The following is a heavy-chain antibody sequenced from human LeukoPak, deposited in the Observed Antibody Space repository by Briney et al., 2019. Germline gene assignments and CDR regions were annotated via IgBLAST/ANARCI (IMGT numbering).Heavy chain of an antibody. V-gene: IGHV1-2*06. D-gene: IGHD2-21*02. J-gene: IGHJ4*02. CDR1: GYTFVAYY. CDR3: ARDYCGGDCFPDS. CDR2: INPNSGAT. Sequence: ASVKVSCKASGYTFVAYYMHWVRQAPGQGLEWMGRINPNSGATNYAQKFQGRVTMTRDTSISTAYMELSRLRSDDTAVYYCARDYCGGDCFPDSWGQGTLVTVSS.